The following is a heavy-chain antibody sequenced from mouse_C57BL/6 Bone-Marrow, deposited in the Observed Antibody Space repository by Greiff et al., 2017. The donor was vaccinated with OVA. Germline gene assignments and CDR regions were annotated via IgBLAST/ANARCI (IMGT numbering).Heavy chain of an antibody. CDR2: IDPENGDT. CDR3: TTCYAMDY. Sequence: VQLQQSGAELVRPGASVTLSCTASGFNIKDDYMHWVKQRPEQGLEWIGWIDPENGDTEYASQFPGKATITADTSSNTAYLQLSSLTSEDTAVYYCTTCYAMDYWGQGTSVTVSS. CDR1: GFNIKDDY. J-gene: IGHJ4*01. V-gene: IGHV14-4*01.